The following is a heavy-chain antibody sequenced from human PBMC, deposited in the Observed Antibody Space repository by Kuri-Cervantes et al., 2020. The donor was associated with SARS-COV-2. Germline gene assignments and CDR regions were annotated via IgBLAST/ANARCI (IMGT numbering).Heavy chain of an antibody. V-gene: IGHV1-18*01. CDR3: ARDRSRDSGGYHHIPGY. CDR2: ISAYNGNT. D-gene: IGHD3-22*01. J-gene: IGHJ4*02. Sequence: ASVKVSCKASGYTFTSYVISCVRQVPGQGLEWMGWISAYNGNTNYAQKLQGRVTMTTDTSTSTAYMEMRSLRSDVTAVDYGARDRSRDSGGYHHIPGYWGQGTLVTVSS. CDR1: GYTFTSYV.